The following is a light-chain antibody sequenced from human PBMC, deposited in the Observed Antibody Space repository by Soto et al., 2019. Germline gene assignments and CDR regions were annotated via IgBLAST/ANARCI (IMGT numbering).Light chain of an antibody. V-gene: IGKV3-20*01. CDR1: QSISSSY. CDR2: GAS. CDR3: QQYGNSPFT. Sequence: EIVLTQSPGTLSLSPGERATLSCRASQSISSSYLAWYQQKPGQAPRLLIFGASSRATDIPDRFSGSGSETDFTLTISRRKPEDFAVYYCQQYGNSPFTFGPGTKVDIK. J-gene: IGKJ3*01.